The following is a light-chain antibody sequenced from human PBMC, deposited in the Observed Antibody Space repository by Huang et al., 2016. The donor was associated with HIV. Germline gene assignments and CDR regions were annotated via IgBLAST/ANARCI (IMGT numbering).Light chain of an antibody. CDR1: QSINSY. V-gene: IGKV1-39*01. J-gene: IGKJ4*01. Sequence: DIQMTQSPSSLSASVGDRVTITCRASQSINSYLNWYQQKPRKAPKVLIYAASSLQSGVPSRFSGSGSGTDFTLTINSRQPEDFAIYYCQQSYNTPRTVGGGTRLEIK. CDR3: QQSYNTPRT. CDR2: AAS.